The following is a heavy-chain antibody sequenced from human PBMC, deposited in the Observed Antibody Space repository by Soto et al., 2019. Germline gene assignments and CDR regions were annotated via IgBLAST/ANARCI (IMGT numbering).Heavy chain of an antibody. Sequence: QVQLVQSGAEVKKPGASVKVSCKASGYTFTGYYMHWVRQAPGPGLEWMGWINPNSGGTNYAQKFQGWVTMTRETSISTAYMELSRLRSDDTAVYYCARQIGGGSFNSYYYYYGMDVWGQGTTVTVSS. V-gene: IGHV1-2*04. CDR2: INPNSGGT. CDR3: ARQIGGGSFNSYYYYYGMDV. J-gene: IGHJ6*02. CDR1: GYTFTGYY. D-gene: IGHD2-15*01.